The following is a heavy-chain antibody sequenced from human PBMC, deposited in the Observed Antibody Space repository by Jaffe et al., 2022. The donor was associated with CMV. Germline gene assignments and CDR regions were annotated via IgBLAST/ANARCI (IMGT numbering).Heavy chain of an antibody. D-gene: IGHD3-10*01. Sequence: QVQLVQSGAEVKKPGASVKVSCKASGYTFTGYYMHWVRQAPGQGLEWMGWINPNSGGTNYAQKFQGRVTMTRDTSISTAYMELSRLRSDDTAVYYCARGPSSGYYGSGSYIPHLLLNYKRSGYYGMDVWGQGTTVTVSS. V-gene: IGHV1-2*02. CDR1: GYTFTGYY. CDR2: INPNSGGT. J-gene: IGHJ6*02. CDR3: ARGPSSGYYGSGSYIPHLLLNYKRSGYYGMDV.